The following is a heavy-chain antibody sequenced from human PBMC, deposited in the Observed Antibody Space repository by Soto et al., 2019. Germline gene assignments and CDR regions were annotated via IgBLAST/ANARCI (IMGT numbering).Heavy chain of an antibody. CDR2: ISLYSDGT. CDR1: GYTFSNYG. J-gene: IGHJ5*02. V-gene: IGHV1-18*01. D-gene: IGHD2-2*01. CDR3: AIVVPGAAAWFGP. Sequence: ASVKVSCKTSGYTFSNYGITWVRQAPGQPLEWLGWISLYSDGTNYAQKFQGRVSMTTDTSTTTAYMELRSLRSDDTAVYYCAIVVPGAAAWFGPWGQGPLVTVSS.